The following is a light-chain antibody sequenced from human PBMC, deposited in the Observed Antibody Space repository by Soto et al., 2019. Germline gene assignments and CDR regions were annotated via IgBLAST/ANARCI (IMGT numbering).Light chain of an antibody. CDR3: QQRSNWPQGIA. Sequence: EILFTQSPGTLSLSPGERATLSCRASQSVSSYLAWYQQKPGQAPRLLIYDASKRATGIPARFSGSGSGTDFTLTIRSLEPEDFAVYYCQQRSNWPQGIAFGQGTRLEIK. J-gene: IGKJ5*01. CDR2: DAS. V-gene: IGKV3-11*01. CDR1: QSVSSY.